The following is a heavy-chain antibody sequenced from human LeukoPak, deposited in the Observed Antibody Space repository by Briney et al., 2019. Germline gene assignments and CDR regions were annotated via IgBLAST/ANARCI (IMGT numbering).Heavy chain of an antibody. V-gene: IGHV1-8*01. CDR3: ARVRLRYFDWLPLAYYYYYMDV. J-gene: IGHJ6*03. CDR2: MNPNSGNT. D-gene: IGHD3-9*01. Sequence: ASVKVSCKASGYTFTSYDINWVRQATGQGLEWMGWMNPNSGNTGYAQKFQGRVTMTRNTSISTAYMELSSLRSEDTAVYYCARVRLRYFDWLPLAYYYYYMDVWGKGTTVTISS. CDR1: GYTFTSYD.